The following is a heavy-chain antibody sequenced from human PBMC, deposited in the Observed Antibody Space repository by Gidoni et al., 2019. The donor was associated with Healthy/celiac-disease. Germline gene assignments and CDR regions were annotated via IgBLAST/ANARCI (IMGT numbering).Heavy chain of an antibody. CDR3: ARSSSWYLSLFDY. D-gene: IGHD6-13*01. CDR2: LDPGESDT. Sequence: EVQLLQSGAELTKPGESLTISCQGSGYSFTSYWIGCVGQMPGKGLEWMRILDPGESDTRYSPAFQGKVTISADKSISTAYLQWSSLKASDTAMYYCARSSSWYLSLFDYWGQGTLVTVSS. J-gene: IGHJ4*02. V-gene: IGHV5-51*01. CDR1: GYSFTSYW.